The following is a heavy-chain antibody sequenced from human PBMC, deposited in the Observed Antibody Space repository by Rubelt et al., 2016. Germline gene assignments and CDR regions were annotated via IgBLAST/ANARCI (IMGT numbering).Heavy chain of an antibody. V-gene: IGHV3-21*01. D-gene: IGHD6-19*01. CDR3: ARPAIAVAENRYWYFDL. J-gene: IGHJ2*01. Sequence: EVQLVESGGGLVQPGGSLRLSCAVSGFTVSTKYMSWVRQAPGKGLEWVSSVSSSSTYIYYADSVKGRFTISRDNAKNSLYLEVNSLRAEDTAVYYCARPAIAVAENRYWYFDLWGRGTLVTVSS. CDR1: GFTVSTKY. CDR2: VSSSSTYI.